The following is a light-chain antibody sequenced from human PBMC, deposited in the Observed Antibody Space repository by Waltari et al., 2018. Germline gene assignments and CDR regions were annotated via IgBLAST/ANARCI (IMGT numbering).Light chain of an antibody. CDR1: HDIRND. V-gene: IGKV1-33*01. CDR2: DAS. CDR3: QQSGT. J-gene: IGKJ5*01. Sequence: RVTISCQASHDIRNDLNWYQHKPGKAPKLLIYDASNLKTGVPSRFTGRGSGTNFTFTINSLQPEDIATYYCQQSGTFGQGTRLEIK.